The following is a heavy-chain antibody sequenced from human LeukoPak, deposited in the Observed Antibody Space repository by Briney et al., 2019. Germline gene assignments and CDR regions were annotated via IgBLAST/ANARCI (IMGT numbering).Heavy chain of an antibody. CDR3: ARVDTAMASYFDY. J-gene: IGHJ4*02. CDR1: GGSISSSSYY. D-gene: IGHD5-18*01. Sequence: PSETLSLTCTVSGGSISSSSYYWGWIRQPPGKGLEWIGTISYSGSTYYNPSLKSRVTISLDTSKNQFSPKLSSVTAADTAVYYCARVDTAMASYFDYWGQGTLVTVSS. CDR2: ISYSGST. V-gene: IGHV4-39*07.